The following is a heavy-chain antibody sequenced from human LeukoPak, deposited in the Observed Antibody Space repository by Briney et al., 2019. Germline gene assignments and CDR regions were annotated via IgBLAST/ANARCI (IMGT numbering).Heavy chain of an antibody. D-gene: IGHD6-13*01. J-gene: IGHJ4*02. V-gene: IGHV1-46*01. CDR3: ARVYKGIAAAGTYDY. Sequence: ASVKVSCKASGYTFTSYYMHWVRQPPGQGLEWMGIINPSGGSTSYAQKFQGRVTMTRDTSTSTVYMELSSLRSEDTAVYYCARVYKGIAAAGTYDYWGQGTLVTVSS. CDR2: INPSGGST. CDR1: GYTFTSYY.